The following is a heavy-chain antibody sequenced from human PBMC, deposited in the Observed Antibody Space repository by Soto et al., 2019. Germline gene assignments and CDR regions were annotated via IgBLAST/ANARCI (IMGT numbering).Heavy chain of an antibody. D-gene: IGHD3-10*02. V-gene: IGHV4-39*01. CDR2: ISSSGST. Sequence: SETLSVTSTGSGGSISSSSYYWGWIRQPPGKGLEWIGSISSSGSTYYKPSLKSRVAMSVDTSKNQFSIKLTSVTSADTAVYYRATPNMFTFYF. CDR3: ATPNMFTFYF. CDR1: GGSISSSSYY. J-gene: IGHJ1*01.